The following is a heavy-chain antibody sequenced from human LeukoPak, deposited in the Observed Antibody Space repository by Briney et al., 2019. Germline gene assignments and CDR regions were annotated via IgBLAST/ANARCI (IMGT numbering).Heavy chain of an antibody. V-gene: IGHV4-39*07. D-gene: IGHD1-1*01. Sequence: RPSETLSLTCTVSGGSISSSSYYWGWIRQPPGKGLEWIGSIYYSGSTYYNPSLKSRVTISVDTSKNQFSLKLGSVTAADTAVYYCARVGLERRIINYFDYWGQGTLVTVSS. CDR1: GGSISSSSYY. CDR2: IYYSGST. CDR3: ARVGLERRIINYFDY. J-gene: IGHJ4*02.